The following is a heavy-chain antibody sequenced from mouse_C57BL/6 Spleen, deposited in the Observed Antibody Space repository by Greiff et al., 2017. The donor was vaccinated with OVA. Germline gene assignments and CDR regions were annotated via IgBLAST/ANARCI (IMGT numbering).Heavy chain of an antibody. CDR2: INPSNGGT. J-gene: IGHJ4*01. Sequence: VQLQQPGTELVKPGASVKLSCKASGYTFTSYWMHWVKQRPGQGLEWIGNINPSNGGTNYNEKFKSKATLTVDKSSSTAYMQLSSLTSEDSAVYYCARSGSNYGDYYAMDYWGQGTSVTVSS. V-gene: IGHV1-53*01. CDR3: ARSGSNYGDYYAMDY. CDR1: GYTFTSYW. D-gene: IGHD2-5*01.